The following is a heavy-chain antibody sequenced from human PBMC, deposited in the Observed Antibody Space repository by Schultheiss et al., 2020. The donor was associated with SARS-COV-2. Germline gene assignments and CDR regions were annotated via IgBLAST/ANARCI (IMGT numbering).Heavy chain of an antibody. Sequence: ESLKISCAASGFTVSSNYMSWVRQAPGKGLEWIGEINHSGSTNYNPSLKSRVTISVDTSKNQFSLKLSSVTAADTAVYYCARARYFDYWGQGTLVTVSS. CDR2: INHSGST. CDR1: GFTVSSNY. J-gene: IGHJ4*02. D-gene: IGHD6-6*01. CDR3: ARARYFDY. V-gene: IGHV4-34*01.